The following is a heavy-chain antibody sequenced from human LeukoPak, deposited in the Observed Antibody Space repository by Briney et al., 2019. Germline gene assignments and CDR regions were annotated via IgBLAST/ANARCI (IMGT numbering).Heavy chain of an antibody. CDR2: INPNSGGT. CDR1: RYTFTGYY. J-gene: IGHJ4*02. Sequence: ASVKVSCKASRYTFTGYYMHWVRQAPGQGLEWMGWINPNSGGTNYVQKFQGRVTMTRDTSISTAYMELSRLRSDDTAVYYCARADDYYDSSGYYYWGQGTLVTVSS. V-gene: IGHV1-2*02. CDR3: ARADDYYDSSGYYY. D-gene: IGHD3-22*01.